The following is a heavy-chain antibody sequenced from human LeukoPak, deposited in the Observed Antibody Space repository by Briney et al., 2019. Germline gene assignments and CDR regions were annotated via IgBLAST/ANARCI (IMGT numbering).Heavy chain of an antibody. V-gene: IGHV3-48*03. CDR2: ISRSGSTI. D-gene: IGHD2-2*01. Sequence: GGSLRLSCAASGFTFSSFEMNWVRQAPGKGLEWVSYISRSGSTIYYADSVKGRFTISRDNAKNSLYLQMNSLRDEDTAVYYCARRDAHDYWGQGTLVTVSS. CDR1: GFTFSSFE. CDR3: ARRDAHDY. J-gene: IGHJ4*02.